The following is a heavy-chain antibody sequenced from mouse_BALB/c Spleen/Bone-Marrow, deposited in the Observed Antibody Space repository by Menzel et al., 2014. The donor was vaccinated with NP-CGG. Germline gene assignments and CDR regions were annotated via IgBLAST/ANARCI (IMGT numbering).Heavy chain of an antibody. V-gene: IGHV5-4*02. Sequence: EVMLVESGGGLVKPGGSLKLSCAASGFTFSDYYMYWVRQTPEKRLEWVATISDGGSYTDYPGSVKGRFTVSRDNAKNNLYLQMSRLKSVNSAMYFFAITYRPLALDYWGQGTSLTVSS. J-gene: IGHJ4*01. CDR1: GFTFSDYY. CDR2: ISDGGSYT. CDR3: AITYRPLALDY. D-gene: IGHD2-14*01.